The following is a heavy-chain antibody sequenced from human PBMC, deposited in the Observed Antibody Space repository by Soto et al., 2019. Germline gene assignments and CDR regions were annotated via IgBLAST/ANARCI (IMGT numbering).Heavy chain of an antibody. CDR3: ARGSQNFWTREDAFVI. V-gene: IGHV3-21*01. CDR1: GFSFSTYS. D-gene: IGHD3-3*01. CDR2: IHSSSRYI. J-gene: IGHJ3*02. Sequence: EVQLVESGGGQVKPGGSLRLSCAASGFSFSTYSMNWVRQAPGKGLEWVSSIHSSSRYIYYADSVKGRFTISRDNAKNSLFLQISSLRAEDTAVYYCARGSQNFWTREDAFVILGQGTMVSVSS.